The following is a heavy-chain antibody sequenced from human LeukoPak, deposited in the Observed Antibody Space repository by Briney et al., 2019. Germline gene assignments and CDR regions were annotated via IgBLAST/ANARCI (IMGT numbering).Heavy chain of an antibody. J-gene: IGHJ5*02. V-gene: IGHV1-69*04. Sequence: NYAQKFQGRVTITADKSTSTAYMELSSLRSEDTAVYYCARERPTGIAAAGLGVVDWFDPWGQGTLVTVSS. CDR3: ARERPTGIAAAGLGVVDWFDP. D-gene: IGHD6-13*01.